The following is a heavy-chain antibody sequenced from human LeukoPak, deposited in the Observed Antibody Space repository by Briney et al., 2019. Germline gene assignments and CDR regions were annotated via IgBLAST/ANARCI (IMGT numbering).Heavy chain of an antibody. CDR1: GYTFTSYY. Sequence: GASVKVSCKASGYTFTSYYMHWVRQAPGQGLEWMGIINPSGGSTSYAQKFQGRVTMTRDMSTSTVYMELSSLRSEDTAIYYCARIRDGYNDAYDIWAKGQWSPSLQ. CDR3: ARIRDGYNDAYDI. J-gene: IGHJ3*02. V-gene: IGHV1-46*01. CDR2: INPSGGST. D-gene: IGHD5-24*01.